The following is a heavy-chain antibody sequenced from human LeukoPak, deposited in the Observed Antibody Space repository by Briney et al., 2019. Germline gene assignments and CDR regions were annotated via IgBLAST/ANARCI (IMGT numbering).Heavy chain of an antibody. CDR3: SKVGRVVTAIRFDN. V-gene: IGHV3-23*01. D-gene: IGHD2-21*02. CDR2: ISGSGGST. J-gene: IGHJ4*02. CDR1: GFTFSSYA. Sequence: GGSLRLSCAASGFTFSSYAMSWVRQAPGKGLEWVSGISGSGGSTHYADSVKDRFTISRDNSKNTLYLQMNSLRAEDTAVYYCSKVGRVVTAIRFDNWGQGTLVTVSS.